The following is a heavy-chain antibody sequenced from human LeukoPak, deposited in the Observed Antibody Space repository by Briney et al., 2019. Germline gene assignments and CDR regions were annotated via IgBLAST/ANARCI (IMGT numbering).Heavy chain of an antibody. CDR3: ARDSLGFDY. V-gene: IGHV3-33*01. CDR1: GFTFSSYA. Sequence: GGSLRLSCAASGFTFSSYAMHWVRQAPGKGLEWVAVIWYDGGNKYYADSVKGRFTISRDNSKNTLYLQMNSLRAEDTAVYSCARDSLGFDYWGQGTLVTVSS. D-gene: IGHD7-27*01. J-gene: IGHJ4*02. CDR2: IWYDGGNK.